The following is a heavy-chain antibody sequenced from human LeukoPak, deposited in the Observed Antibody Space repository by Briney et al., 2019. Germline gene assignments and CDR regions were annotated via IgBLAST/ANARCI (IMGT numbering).Heavy chain of an antibody. J-gene: IGHJ6*02. V-gene: IGHV4-34*01. CDR2: INHSGST. Sequence: SETLSPTCAVYGGSFSGYYWSWIRQPPGKGLEWIGEINHSGSTNYNPSLKSRVTISVDTSKNQFSLKLSSVTAADTAVYYCARGPYDYGDQYYYYYYGMDVWGQGTTVTVSS. CDR3: ARGPYDYGDQYYYYYYGMDV. D-gene: IGHD4-17*01. CDR1: GGSFSGYY.